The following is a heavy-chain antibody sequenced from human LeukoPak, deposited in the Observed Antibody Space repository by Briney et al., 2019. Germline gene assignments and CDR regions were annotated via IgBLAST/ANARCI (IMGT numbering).Heavy chain of an antibody. CDR3: ARGRANRLLWFGELSPYYFDY. CDR1: GYTFTSYD. D-gene: IGHD3-10*01. J-gene: IGHJ4*02. CDR2: MNPNSGNT. Sequence: GASVKVSCKASGYTFTSYDINWVRQATGQGLEWMGWMNPNSGNTGYAQKFQGRVTMTRNTSISTAYMELSSLRSEDTAVYYCARGRANRLLWFGELSPYYFDYWGQGTLATVSS. V-gene: IGHV1-8*01.